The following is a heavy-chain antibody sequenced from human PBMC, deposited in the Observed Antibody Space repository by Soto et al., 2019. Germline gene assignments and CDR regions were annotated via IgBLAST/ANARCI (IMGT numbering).Heavy chain of an antibody. Sequence: PSETLSLTCAVYGGSFSGYYWSWIRQPPGKGLEWIGAINHSGSTNYNPSLKSRVTISVDTSKNQFSLKLSSVTAADTAVYYCARRGRPLIAARRGRGLFDYWGQGTLVTVSS. CDR3: ARRGRPLIAARRGRGLFDY. V-gene: IGHV4-34*01. J-gene: IGHJ4*02. CDR1: GGSFSGYY. D-gene: IGHD6-6*01. CDR2: INHSGST.